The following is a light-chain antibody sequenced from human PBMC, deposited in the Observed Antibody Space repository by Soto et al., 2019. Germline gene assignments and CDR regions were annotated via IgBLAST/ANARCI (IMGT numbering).Light chain of an antibody. J-gene: IGLJ1*01. CDR3: SSYISSSTPYV. CDR2: GVS. Sequence: QSVLTQPASVSGSPGQSITISCTGTSSDIGGYNFVSWYQHRPGKAPKLMIFGVSDRPSGVSDRFSGSKSGNTASLTISGLQAEDEADYYCSSYISSSTPYVFGTGTKVTVL. V-gene: IGLV2-14*03. CDR1: SSDIGGYNF.